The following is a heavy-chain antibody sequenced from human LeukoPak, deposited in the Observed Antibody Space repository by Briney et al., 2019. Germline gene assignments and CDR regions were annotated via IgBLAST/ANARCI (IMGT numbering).Heavy chain of an antibody. J-gene: IGHJ4*02. D-gene: IGHD4-17*01. Sequence: GGSLRLSCAAYVFIFYIYSMNWVRQAPGKGLEWVSSISSSSNYIYYADSVRGRFTISRDNAKNSLYLQMNSLRAEDTAVYYCAGCDGEYDYFDFWAQGILVTVSS. CDR1: VFIFYIYS. V-gene: IGHV3-21*01. CDR3: AGCDGEYDYFDF. CDR2: ISSSSNYI.